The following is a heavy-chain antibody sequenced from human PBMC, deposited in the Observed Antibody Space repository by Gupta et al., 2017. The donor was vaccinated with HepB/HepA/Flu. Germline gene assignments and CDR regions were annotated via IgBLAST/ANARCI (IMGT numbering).Heavy chain of an antibody. D-gene: IGHD3-22*01. J-gene: IGHJ4*02. V-gene: IGHV3-7*01. CDR3: TRGHYDGY. CDR1: IDFSILY. Sequence: EVQLVESGGGLVQPGESLRLSCVASIDFSILYMNWVRQAPGKGLEWVGSIKPDGSETYYVDSVKGRFTISRDNAKKSLYLQMNSLTVEDTAVYYCTRGHYDGYWGQGTLVTVSS. CDR2: IKPDGSET.